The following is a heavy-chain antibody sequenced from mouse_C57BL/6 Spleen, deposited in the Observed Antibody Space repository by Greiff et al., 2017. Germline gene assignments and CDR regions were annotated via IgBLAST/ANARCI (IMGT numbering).Heavy chain of an antibody. CDR1: GYAFSSSW. CDR3: ARYDYYGSSHAMDY. D-gene: IGHD1-1*01. J-gene: IGHJ4*01. V-gene: IGHV1-82*01. Sequence: VKLMESGPELVKPGASVKISCKASGYAFSSSWMNWVKQRPGKGLEWIGRIYPGDGDTNYNGKFKGKATLTADKSSSTAYMQLSSLTSEDSAVYFCARYDYYGSSHAMDYWGQGTSVTVAS. CDR2: IYPGDGDT.